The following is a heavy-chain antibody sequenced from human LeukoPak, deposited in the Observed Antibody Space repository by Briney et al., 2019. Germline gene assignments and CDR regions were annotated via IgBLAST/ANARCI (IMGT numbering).Heavy chain of an antibody. D-gene: IGHD4/OR15-4a*01. CDR2: INPSGGST. CDR1: GYTLTNYY. Sequence: AASVKVSCKASGYTLTNYYMHWVRQAPGQGLEWMGTINPSGGSTSYAQKFQGRVTMTRDTSTSTVYMGLSSLRSEDTAVYYCAILRGAFDYWGQGTLVTVSS. CDR3: AILRGAFDY. V-gene: IGHV1-46*01. J-gene: IGHJ4*02.